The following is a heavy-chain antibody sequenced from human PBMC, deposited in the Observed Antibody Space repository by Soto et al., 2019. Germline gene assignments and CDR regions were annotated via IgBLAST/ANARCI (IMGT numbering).Heavy chain of an antibody. CDR1: GGTFSSYA. CDR2: IIPIFGTA. V-gene: IGHV1-69*13. D-gene: IGHD6-13*01. Sequence: GASVKVSCKASGGTFSSYAISWVRQAPGQGLEWMGGIIPIFGTANYAQKFQGRVTITADESTSTAYMELSSLRSEDTAVYYCARVIKLQQLGENAFDIWGQGTMVTVSS. J-gene: IGHJ3*02. CDR3: ARVIKLQQLGENAFDI.